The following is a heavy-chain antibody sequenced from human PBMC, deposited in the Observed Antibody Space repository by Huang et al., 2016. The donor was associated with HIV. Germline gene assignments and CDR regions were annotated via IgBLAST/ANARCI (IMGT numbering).Heavy chain of an antibody. V-gene: IGHV4-30-4*08. CDR3: ARAPATHSVFFY. D-gene: IGHD3-3*01. CDR2: LSYSGSS. Sequence: QVQLQESGPGLVKPSQTLSLTCTVSVDSFRSGGYYCTWIRQSPAKGLEWISYLSYSGSSDYNPSLKSRVSISIDAFKNRVSLKLTSVTVADTAVYYCARAPATHSVFFYWGQGTLVTVSA. CDR1: VDSFRSGGYY. J-gene: IGHJ4*02.